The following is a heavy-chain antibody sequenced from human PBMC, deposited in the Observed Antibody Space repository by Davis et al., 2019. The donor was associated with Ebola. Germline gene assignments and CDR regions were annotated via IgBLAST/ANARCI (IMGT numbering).Heavy chain of an antibody. CDR1: GDSISSSNW. Sequence: MPSETLSLTCAVSGDSISSSNWWSWVRQPPGKGLEWIGEISQSGSTNYNPSLKSRVTISVDTSKNQFSLKLSSVTAADTAVYFCARGRTGSYRPRLDYWGQGTLVTVSS. V-gene: IGHV4-4*02. CDR2: ISQSGST. D-gene: IGHD3-10*01. CDR3: ARGRTGSYRPRLDY. J-gene: IGHJ4*02.